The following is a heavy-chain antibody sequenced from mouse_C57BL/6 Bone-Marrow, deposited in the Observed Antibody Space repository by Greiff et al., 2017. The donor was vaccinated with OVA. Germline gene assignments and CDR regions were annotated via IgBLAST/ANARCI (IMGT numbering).Heavy chain of an antibody. Sequence: QVQLQQPGAELVKPGASVKLSCKASGYTFTSYWMHWVKQRPGQGLEWIGMIHPNSGSTNYNEKFKSKATLTVDKSSSTAYMQLSSLTSEDSAVYYCANQIYYDYDGYAMDYWGQGTSVTVSS. CDR1: GYTFTSYW. V-gene: IGHV1-64*01. CDR2: IHPNSGST. J-gene: IGHJ4*01. CDR3: ANQIYYDYDGYAMDY. D-gene: IGHD2-4*01.